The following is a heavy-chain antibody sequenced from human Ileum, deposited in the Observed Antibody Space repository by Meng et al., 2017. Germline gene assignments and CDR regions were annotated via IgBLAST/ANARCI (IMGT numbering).Heavy chain of an antibody. D-gene: IGHD2-15*01. CDR2: INHNGNT. Sequence: QVQLQASGPGLVKSSGTLSLTCAVSGGSISGTNWWSWVRQPPEKGLEWIGEINHNGNTNYNPSLKSRVTISLDKSKNDFSLNLSSVTAADTAVYYCVRGHVVVESTDAFDIWGQGTLVTVSS. V-gene: IGHV4-4*02. J-gene: IGHJ3*02. CDR3: VRGHVVVESTDAFDI. CDR1: GGSISGTNW.